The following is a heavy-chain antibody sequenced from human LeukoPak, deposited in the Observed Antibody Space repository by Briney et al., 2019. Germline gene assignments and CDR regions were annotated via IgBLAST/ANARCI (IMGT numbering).Heavy chain of an antibody. CDR3: ARDDAAGPNWFDA. J-gene: IGHJ5*02. Sequence: ASVKVSCKASGYTFTSYGFSWVRQAPGQGLEWMGWISGYNGDTNYAQRFQGRVTMTTDTSTTTAYMELRSLRSDDTAMYYCARDDAAGPNWFDAWGQGTLVTVSS. D-gene: IGHD3-10*01. CDR2: ISGYNGDT. CDR1: GYTFTSYG. V-gene: IGHV1-18*01.